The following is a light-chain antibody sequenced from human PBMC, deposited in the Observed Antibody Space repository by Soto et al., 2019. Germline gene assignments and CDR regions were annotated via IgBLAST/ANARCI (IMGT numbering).Light chain of an antibody. J-gene: IGLJ3*02. CDR2: DVS. Sequence: QSALTQPASLSGSPGQSITISCTGTSSDIGSYNYVSWYQQHPGKAPKLMIFDVSYRPSGISDRFSGSKSGNTASLTISGLQPDDEADYYCSSYGASSTLFGGGTQVTVL. CDR1: SSDIGSYNY. CDR3: SSYGASSTL. V-gene: IGLV2-14*03.